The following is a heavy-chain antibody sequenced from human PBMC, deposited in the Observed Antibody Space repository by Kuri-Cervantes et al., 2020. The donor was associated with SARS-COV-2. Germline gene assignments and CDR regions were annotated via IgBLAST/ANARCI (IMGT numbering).Heavy chain of an antibody. J-gene: IGHJ4*02. V-gene: IGHV3-74*01. CDR1: GFTFSSYA. CDR2: INPDGSYT. Sequence: GESLKISCAASGFTFSSYAMHWGRQAPGKGLVWVSRINPDGSYTNNAASVKCRFTLSRDNAKNMLFLQMHSLRAEDTAVYYCVRDGDHWNFDYWGQGTL. D-gene: IGHD1-1*01. CDR3: VRDGDHWNFDY.